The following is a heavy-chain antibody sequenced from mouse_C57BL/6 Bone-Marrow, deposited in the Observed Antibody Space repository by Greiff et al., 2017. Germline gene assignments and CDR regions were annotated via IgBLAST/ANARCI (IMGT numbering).Heavy chain of an antibody. Sequence: EVQLQQSGPVLVKPGASVKMSCKASGYTFTDYYMNWVKQSHGKSLEWIGVINTYNGGTSYNQKIKGKATLTVDKSSSTAYMELNSLTSEDSAVYYCARPSYYGSSYGFAYWGQGTLVTVSA. V-gene: IGHV1-19*01. J-gene: IGHJ3*01. CDR3: ARPSYYGSSYGFAY. D-gene: IGHD1-1*01. CDR2: INTYNGGT. CDR1: GYTFTDYY.